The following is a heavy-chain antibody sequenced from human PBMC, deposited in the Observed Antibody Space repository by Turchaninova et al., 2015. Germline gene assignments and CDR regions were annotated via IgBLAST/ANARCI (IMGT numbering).Heavy chain of an antibody. Sequence: QVQLVESGGGVVQPGRSLRLSCEASGFSFSSYGMHWVRRAPGTGLEWVAVTWNVGRNKYYAESVKGRFTISRDNSKNTLYVQMNSLRAEDTAVYYCARGGYTSGWWDTDYWGQGTLATVSS. V-gene: IGHV3-33*01. CDR2: TWNVGRNK. CDR1: GFSFSSYG. J-gene: IGHJ4*02. CDR3: ARGGYTSGWWDTDY. D-gene: IGHD6-19*01.